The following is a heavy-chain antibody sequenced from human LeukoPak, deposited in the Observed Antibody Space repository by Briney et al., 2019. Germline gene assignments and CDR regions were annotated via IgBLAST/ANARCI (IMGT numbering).Heavy chain of an antibody. J-gene: IGHJ4*02. V-gene: IGHV3-30-3*01. D-gene: IGHD3-22*01. Sequence: GGSLRLYCAASGFTFSSYAMHWVRQAPGKGLEWVAVMSYDGSNKYYADSVRGRFTISRDNSKNTLYLQMNSLRAEDTAVYYCARDPTSVVTSPDYWGQGTLVTVSS. CDR2: MSYDGSNK. CDR3: ARDPTSVVTSPDY. CDR1: GFTFSSYA.